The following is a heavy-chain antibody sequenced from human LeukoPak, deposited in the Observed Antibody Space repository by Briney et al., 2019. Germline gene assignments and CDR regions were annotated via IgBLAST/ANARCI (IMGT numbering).Heavy chain of an antibody. CDR3: AREGGLAVAGTGYYYYGMDV. CDR2: INPNSGDT. J-gene: IGHJ6*02. D-gene: IGHD6-19*01. V-gene: IGHV1-2*04. Sequence: ASVKVSCKASGYTFTGYYMHWVRQAPGQGLEWMGWINPNSGDTNYAQKFQGWVSMTGDTSISTAYMELSRLKSDNTAVYYCAREGGLAVAGTGYYYYGMDVWGQGTTVIVSS. CDR1: GYTFTGYY.